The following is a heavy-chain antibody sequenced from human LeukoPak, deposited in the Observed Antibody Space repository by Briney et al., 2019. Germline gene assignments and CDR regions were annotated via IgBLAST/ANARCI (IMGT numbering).Heavy chain of an antibody. CDR2: FDPEDGET. V-gene: IGHV1-24*01. CDR3: ATDKETQLALDY. D-gene: IGHD3-3*02. J-gene: IGHJ4*02. Sequence: VRQAPGKGLEWXGGFDPEDGETTYAQKFQGRVTMTEDTSTDIAYMELSSLRSEDTAVYYCATDKETQLALDYWGQGTLVTVSS.